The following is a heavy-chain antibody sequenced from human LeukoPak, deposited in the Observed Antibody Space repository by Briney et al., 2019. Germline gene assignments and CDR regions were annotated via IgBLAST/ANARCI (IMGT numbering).Heavy chain of an antibody. D-gene: IGHD5/OR15-5a*01. CDR2: ISYDGSNK. J-gene: IGHJ1*01. CDR1: GFIFSNYA. CDR3: ARGLWVVVSTSDWHATENFQH. Sequence: PGAPLRLSCVASGFIFSNYAMHWVRQARGKGVEWVAVISYDGSNKYYADSVKGRFTISRDNSKSTLYVQMHSLRPEDTAVYYCARGLWVVVSTSDWHATENFQHWGQGILVSVSS. V-gene: IGHV3-30*04.